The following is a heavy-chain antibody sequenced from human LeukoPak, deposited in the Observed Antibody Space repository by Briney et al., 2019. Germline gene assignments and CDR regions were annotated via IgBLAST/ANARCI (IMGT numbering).Heavy chain of an antibody. Sequence: ASVKVSCTASGYTFTGYYMHWVRQAPGQGLEWMGWINPNSGGTNYAQKFQGRVTMTRDTSISTAYMELSRLRSDDTAVYYCASNRRDYDFWSGYYPGGYYYGMDVWGQGTTVTVSS. CDR1: GYTFTGYY. CDR3: ASNRRDYDFWSGYYPGGYYYGMDV. D-gene: IGHD3-3*01. J-gene: IGHJ6*02. V-gene: IGHV1-2*02. CDR2: INPNSGGT.